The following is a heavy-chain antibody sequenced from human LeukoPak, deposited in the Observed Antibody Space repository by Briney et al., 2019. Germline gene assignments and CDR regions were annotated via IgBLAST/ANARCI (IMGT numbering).Heavy chain of an antibody. Sequence: GESLQISCQASGDTFSDTYIAWVRQMAGKGLEWMGIVYFDGSDTRYSPSFQGQVTISVDQSISRAYLQWTSLKTSNTAMYYCARFLHGNSLDYWGQRTLVTVSS. D-gene: IGHD1-7*01. J-gene: IGHJ4*02. V-gene: IGHV5-51*01. CDR1: GDTFSDTY. CDR2: VYFDGSDT. CDR3: ARFLHGNSLDY.